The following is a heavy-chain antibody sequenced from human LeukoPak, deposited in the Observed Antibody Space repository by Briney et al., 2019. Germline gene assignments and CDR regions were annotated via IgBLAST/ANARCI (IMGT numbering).Heavy chain of an antibody. J-gene: IGHJ4*02. V-gene: IGHV3-48*04. CDR2: ISSSSSTI. CDR1: GFTFSSYG. Sequence: GGSLRLSCAASGFTFSSYGMTWVRQAPGKGLEWVSYISSSSSTIYYADSVKGRFTISRDNAKNSLYLQMNSLRAEDTAVYYCARSSRLTFDYWGQGTLVTVSS. D-gene: IGHD6-6*01. CDR3: ARSSRLTFDY.